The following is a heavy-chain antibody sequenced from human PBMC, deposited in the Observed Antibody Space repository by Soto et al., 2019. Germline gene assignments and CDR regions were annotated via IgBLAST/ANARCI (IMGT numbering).Heavy chain of an antibody. V-gene: IGHV3-11*01. CDR1: GFTFSDYY. CDR2: ISSSGSTI. CDR3: ARDARSIAARPCY. J-gene: IGHJ4*02. D-gene: IGHD6-6*01. Sequence: QVQLVESGGGLVKPGGSLRLSCAASGFTFSDYYMSWIRQAPGKGLEWVSYISSSGSTIYYADSVKGRFTISGDNAKNALYLQMNSLSAEDTAVYYCARDARSIAARPCYGGQGTLVTVS.